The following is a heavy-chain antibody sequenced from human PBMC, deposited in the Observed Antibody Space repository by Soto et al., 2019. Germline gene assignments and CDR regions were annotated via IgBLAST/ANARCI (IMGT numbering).Heavy chain of an antibody. CDR1: GFTFSSYA. D-gene: IGHD3-22*01. CDR3: AKDSGLYYGTSGYYGFFDY. V-gene: IGHV3-23*01. CDR2: ISGSGART. Sequence: GGSLRLSCAASGFTFSSYAMSWVRQAPGKGLEWVSTISGSGARTFYADSVKGRFTVSSDNSKNTLYLQMSSLRAEDTAIFYCAKDSGLYYGTSGYYGFFDYWGQGT. J-gene: IGHJ4*02.